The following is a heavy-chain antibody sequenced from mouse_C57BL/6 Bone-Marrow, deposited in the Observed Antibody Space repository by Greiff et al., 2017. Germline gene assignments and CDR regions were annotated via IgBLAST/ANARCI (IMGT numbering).Heavy chain of an antibody. CDR1: GFTFSDYG. J-gene: IGHJ4*01. V-gene: IGHV5-17*01. CDR2: ISSGSSTI. D-gene: IGHD4-1*01. Sequence: EVMLVESGGGLVKPGGSLKLSCAASGFTFSDYGMHWVRQAPEKGLEWVAYISSGSSTIYYADTVKGRFTISRDNAKNTLFLQMTSLRSEDTAMYYCARPLTGPYAMDYWGQGTSVTVSS. CDR3: ARPLTGPYAMDY.